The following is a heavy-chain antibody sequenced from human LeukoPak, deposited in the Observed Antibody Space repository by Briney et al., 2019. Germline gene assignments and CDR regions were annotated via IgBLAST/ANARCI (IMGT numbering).Heavy chain of an antibody. CDR2: IYYSGST. Sequence: SETLSLTCTVSGGSISSGTYYWGWVRQPPGTGLEWIGSIYYSGSTSYNPSLKSRVTISVDTSKNQFSLKLDSVTAADTAVYYCARNASDSGTSYFDYWGQGTLVTVSS. D-gene: IGHD1-26*01. CDR3: ARNASDSGTSYFDY. CDR1: GGSISSGTYY. J-gene: IGHJ4*02. V-gene: IGHV4-39*01.